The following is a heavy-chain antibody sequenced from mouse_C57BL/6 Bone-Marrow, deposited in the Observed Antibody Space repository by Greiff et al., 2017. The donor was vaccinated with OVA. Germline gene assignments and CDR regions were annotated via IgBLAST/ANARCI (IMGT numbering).Heavy chain of an antibody. V-gene: IGHV5-6*01. CDR3: ARPPDYYGSSYWYFDV. D-gene: IGHD1-1*01. CDR1: GFTFSSYG. J-gene: IGHJ1*03. Sequence: DVQLVESGGDLVKPGGSLKLSCAASGFTFSSYGMSWVRQTPDKRLEWVATISSGGSYTYYPDSVKGRFTISRDNAKNTLYLQMSSLKSEDTAMYYCARPPDYYGSSYWYFDVWGTGTTVTVSS. CDR2: ISSGGSYT.